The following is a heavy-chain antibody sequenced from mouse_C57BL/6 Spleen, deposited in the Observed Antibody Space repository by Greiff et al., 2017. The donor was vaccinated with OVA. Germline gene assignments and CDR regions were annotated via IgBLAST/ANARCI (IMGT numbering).Heavy chain of an antibody. CDR1: GFTFSDYY. CDR3: AREWGSFDY. J-gene: IGHJ2*01. CDR2: INYDGSST. V-gene: IGHV5-16*01. Sequence: DVKLVESEGGLVQPGSSMKLSCTASGFTFSDYYMAWVRQVPEKGLEWVANINYDGSSTYYLDSLKSRFIISRDNAKNILYLQMSSLKSEDTATYYCAREWGSFDYWGQGTTLTVSS. D-gene: IGHD3-1*01.